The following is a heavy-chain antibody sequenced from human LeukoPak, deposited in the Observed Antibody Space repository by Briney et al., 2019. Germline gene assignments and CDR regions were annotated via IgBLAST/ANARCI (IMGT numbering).Heavy chain of an antibody. Sequence: GGSLRLSCAASGFTFSSYAMHWVRQAPGKGLEWVAVISYDGSNKYYADSVKGRFTISRDNSKNTLYLQMNSLRAEDTAVYYCARDIAATGTYTEYWGQGTLVAVSS. D-gene: IGHD6-13*01. V-gene: IGHV3-30*04. CDR2: ISYDGSNK. CDR1: GFTFSSYA. CDR3: ARDIAATGTYTEY. J-gene: IGHJ4*02.